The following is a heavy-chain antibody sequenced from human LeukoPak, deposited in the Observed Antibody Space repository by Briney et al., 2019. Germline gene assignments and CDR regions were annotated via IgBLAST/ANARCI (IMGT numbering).Heavy chain of an antibody. CDR2: INPSGGST. D-gene: IGHD1-26*01. J-gene: IGHJ4*02. CDR3: ARTQRGSFPFDY. V-gene: IGHV1-46*01. CDR1: GYTFTTYN. Sequence: PVASVKVSCKASGYTFTTYNIHWVRQAPGQGLEWMGIINPSGGSTSYAQKFQGRVTMTRDTSTSTVFMELGSLRSEDTVVYYCARTQRGSFPFDYWGQGTLVTVSS.